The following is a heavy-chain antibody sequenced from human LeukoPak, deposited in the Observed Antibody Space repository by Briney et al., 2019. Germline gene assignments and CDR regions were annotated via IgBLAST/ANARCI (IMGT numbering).Heavy chain of an antibody. J-gene: IGHJ4*02. D-gene: IGHD3-22*01. Sequence: PSETLSLTCTVSGGSISSYYWSWIRQPPGKGLEWIGSIYHSGSTYYNPSLKSRVTISVDTSKNQFSLKLSSVTAADTAVYYCARRVDSSGYSFDYWGQGTLVTVSS. CDR2: IYHSGST. CDR1: GGSISSYY. CDR3: ARRVDSSGYSFDY. V-gene: IGHV4-59*08.